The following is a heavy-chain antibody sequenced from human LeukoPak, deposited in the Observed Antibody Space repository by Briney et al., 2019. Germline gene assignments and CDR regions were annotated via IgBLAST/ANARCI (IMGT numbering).Heavy chain of an antibody. CDR2: INHSGIT. V-gene: IGHV4-34*01. Sequence: SETLSLTCAVYGGSFSGYYWSWIRQPPREGREWIGEINHSGITNYNPSLKSRVTISVDTSKNQFSLKLSSVTAADTAVYYCAREEKQQLAQGYYFDYWGQGTLVTVSS. J-gene: IGHJ4*02. CDR3: AREEKQQLAQGYYFDY. D-gene: IGHD6-13*01. CDR1: GGSFSGYY.